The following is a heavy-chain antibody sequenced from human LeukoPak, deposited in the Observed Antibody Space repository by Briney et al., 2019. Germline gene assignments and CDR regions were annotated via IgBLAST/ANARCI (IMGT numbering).Heavy chain of an antibody. CDR3: ARGVWFGESLGSGSDY. CDR1: GFTFSSSW. Sequence: GGSLRLSCAASGFTFSSSWMNWVRQAPGKGLQWVANIKLDGSEKYYVDSVKGRFTISRDNAKNSLYLQMNSLRAEDTAVYYCARGVWFGESLGSGSDYWGQGTLATVSS. V-gene: IGHV3-7*01. CDR2: IKLDGSEK. J-gene: IGHJ4*02. D-gene: IGHD3-10*01.